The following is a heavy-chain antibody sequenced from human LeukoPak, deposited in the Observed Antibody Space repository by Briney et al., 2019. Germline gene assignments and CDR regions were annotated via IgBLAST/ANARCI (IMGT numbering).Heavy chain of an antibody. V-gene: IGHV3-30*18. CDR1: GFSFSSYG. D-gene: IGHD7-27*01. Sequence: GESLRLSCAASGFSFSSYGMHWVRQAPGKGLEWVAVISYNGSTKYYAYFVKGRLTISRDNSKNTLYLQMNSPRAEDTAVYYCAKDPGEQTYYYGMDVWGQGTTVTVSS. CDR3: AKDPGEQTYYYGMDV. CDR2: ISYNGSTK. J-gene: IGHJ6*02.